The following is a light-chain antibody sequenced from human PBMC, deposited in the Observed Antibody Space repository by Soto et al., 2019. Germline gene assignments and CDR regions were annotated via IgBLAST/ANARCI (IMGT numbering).Light chain of an antibody. V-gene: IGKV1-5*01. CDR3: QQYNSYSYT. CDR1: QSISSW. J-gene: IGKJ2*01. CDR2: DAS. Sequence: DIQMTQSPSTLSASVGDRVTITCRASQSISSWLAWYQQKPGKAPKLLIYDASSLESGVPSRFSGSGSGTEFTLTSSSLQPDDFATDSCQQYNSYSYTFGQGTKLEIK.